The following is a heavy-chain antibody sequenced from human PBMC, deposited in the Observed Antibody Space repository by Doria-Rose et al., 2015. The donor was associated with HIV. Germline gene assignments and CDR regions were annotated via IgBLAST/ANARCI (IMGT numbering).Heavy chain of an antibody. Sequence: QITLKESGPVLVKPTETLTLTCTVSGVSLSSPGMGVSWIRQPPGKALEWLANIFSDEERSYKTSLKSRLTISRGTSKSQVVLTMTDMDPVGTATYYCARIKSSRWYHKYYFDFWGQGTLVIVSA. V-gene: IGHV2-26*01. D-gene: IGHD6-13*01. J-gene: IGHJ4*02. CDR3: ARIKSSRWYHKYYFDF. CDR2: IFSDEER. CDR1: GVSLSSPGMG.